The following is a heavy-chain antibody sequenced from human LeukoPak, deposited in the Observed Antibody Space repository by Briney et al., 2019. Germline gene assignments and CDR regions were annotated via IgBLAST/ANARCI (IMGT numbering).Heavy chain of an antibody. Sequence: SVKVSCKASGGTFSSYAISWVRQAPGQGLEWMGVIIPIFGTANYAQKFQGRVTITTDESTSTAYMELSSLRSEDTAVYYCARAGRAPPYYYDSSGYYQFDYWGQGTLVTVSS. CDR1: GGTFSSYA. J-gene: IGHJ4*02. CDR2: IIPIFGTA. CDR3: ARAGRAPPYYYDSSGYYQFDY. D-gene: IGHD3-22*01. V-gene: IGHV1-69*05.